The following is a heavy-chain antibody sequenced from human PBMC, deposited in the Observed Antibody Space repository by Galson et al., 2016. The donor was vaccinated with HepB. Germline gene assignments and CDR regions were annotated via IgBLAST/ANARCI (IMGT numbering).Heavy chain of an antibody. Sequence: SPRLSCAASEFLVSGPYMSWVRQGTGKGLERVAIIYPAGDPLSAGSVKGRFIISRDSAKNTLYLQMNSLRPGDTGVYYCAKAVTIFGVLNVYALGVWGQGTTVTVSS. D-gene: IGHD3-3*01. J-gene: IGHJ6*02. CDR1: EFLVSGPY. V-gene: IGHV3-66*01. CDR2: IYPAGDP. CDR3: AKAVTIFGVLNVYALGV.